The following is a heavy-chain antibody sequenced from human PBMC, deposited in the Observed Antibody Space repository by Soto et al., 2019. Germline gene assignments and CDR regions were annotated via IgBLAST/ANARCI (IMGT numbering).Heavy chain of an antibody. D-gene: IGHD3-22*01. Sequence: LRLSCAASGFTFSSYAMSWVRQAPGKGLEWVSAISGSGGSTYYADSVKGRFTISRDNSKNALYLQMNSLRAEDTAVYYCAKWVYYYDSSGRIFDPWGQGTLVTVSS. CDR3: AKWVYYYDSSGRIFDP. CDR1: GFTFSSYA. V-gene: IGHV3-23*01. J-gene: IGHJ5*02. CDR2: ISGSGGST.